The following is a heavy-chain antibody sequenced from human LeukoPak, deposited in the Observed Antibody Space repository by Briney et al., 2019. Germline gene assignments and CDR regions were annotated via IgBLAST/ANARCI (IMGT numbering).Heavy chain of an antibody. Sequence: SETLSLTCAVYGGSFSGYYWSWLRQPAGKGLEWIGRIYTSWSTNYNPSLKSRVTISVDTSKNQFSLKLSSVTAADTAVYYCARDLGLYYDILTGYDYQYNWFDPWGQGTLVTVSS. CDR3: ARDLGLYYDILTGYDYQYNWFDP. J-gene: IGHJ5*02. CDR1: GGSFSGYY. V-gene: IGHV4-4*07. CDR2: IYTSWST. D-gene: IGHD3-9*01.